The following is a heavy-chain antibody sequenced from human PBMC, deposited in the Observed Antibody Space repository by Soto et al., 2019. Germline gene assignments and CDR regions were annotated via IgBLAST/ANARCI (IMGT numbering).Heavy chain of an antibody. CDR1: GGSFSGYS. D-gene: IGHD3-10*01. CDR2: VNHSGST. J-gene: IGHJ5*02. V-gene: IGHV4-34*01. Sequence: SETLSLTCDVYGGSFSGYSWCWIRESPGEGLEGIGEVNHSGSTNYNPSLKSRVTISVDTSKNQFSLKLSSVTAADTAVYYCARGREYGSGTRPYWFDQWGKGDLVTVSS. CDR3: ARGREYGSGTRPYWFDQ.